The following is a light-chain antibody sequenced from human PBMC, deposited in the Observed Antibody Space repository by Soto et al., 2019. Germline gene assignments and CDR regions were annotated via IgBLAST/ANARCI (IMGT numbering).Light chain of an antibody. CDR2: RHD. V-gene: IGLV1-47*01. CDR3: AAWDDSLSAVV. CDR1: GSNIGSNH. J-gene: IGLJ2*01. Sequence: QSVLTQPPSASGTPGQRVTISCSGSGSNIGSNHVYWYQHLPRTAPKLLIYRHDLRPSGVPDRFSGSKSGTSASLAIRELQSEDEAVYYCAAWDDSLSAVVFGGGTKLTVL.